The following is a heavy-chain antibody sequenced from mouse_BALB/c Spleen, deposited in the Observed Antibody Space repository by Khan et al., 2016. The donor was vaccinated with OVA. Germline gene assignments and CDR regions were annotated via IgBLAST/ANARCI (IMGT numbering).Heavy chain of an antibody. CDR3: ARSVTITTVVATDFDY. CDR1: GYSITSDYA. V-gene: IGHV3-2*02. CDR2: ISYSGRT. Sequence: EVQLQESGPGLVKPSQSLSLTCTVTGYSITSDYAWNWIRQFPGNKLEWMGYISYSGRTSYNPSLKSRISSTRETSKNQFFLQLNSVTTEDTATNYCARSVTITTVVATDFDYWGPGTTLTVSS. D-gene: IGHD1-1*01. J-gene: IGHJ2*01.